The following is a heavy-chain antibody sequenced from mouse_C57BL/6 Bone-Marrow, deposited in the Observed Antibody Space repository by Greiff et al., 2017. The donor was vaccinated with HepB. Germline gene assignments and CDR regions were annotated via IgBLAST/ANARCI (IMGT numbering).Heavy chain of an antibody. CDR3: SIGTRYFDV. V-gene: IGHV1-55*01. Sequence: QVQLKESGAELVKPGASVKMSCKASGYTFTSYWITWVKQRPGQGLEWIGDIYPGSGSTNYNEKFKSKATLTVDTSSSTAYMQLSSLTSEDSAVYYCSIGTRYFDVWGTGTTVTVSS. CDR1: GYTFTSYW. J-gene: IGHJ1*03. CDR2: IYPGSGST.